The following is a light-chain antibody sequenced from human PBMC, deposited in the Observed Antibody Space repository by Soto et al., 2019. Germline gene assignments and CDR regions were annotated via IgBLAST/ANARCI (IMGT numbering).Light chain of an antibody. Sequence: EIVMTQSPATLSVSPGEIATLSFSASQSISSNLAWYQQKPGQAPRLLISGASSRAADIPDRFSGSGSGTDFTLTINRLEPEDSAVYFCQQYTGPPTTFGQGTRLEIK. CDR2: GAS. J-gene: IGKJ5*01. CDR1: QSISSN. CDR3: QQYTGPPTT. V-gene: IGKV3-20*01.